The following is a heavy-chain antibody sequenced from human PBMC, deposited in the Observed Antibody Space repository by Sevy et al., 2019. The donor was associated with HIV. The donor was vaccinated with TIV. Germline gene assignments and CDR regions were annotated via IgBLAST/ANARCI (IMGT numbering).Heavy chain of an antibody. Sequence: ASVKVSCKASGYTFTSYDINWVRQATGQWLEWMGWMNPNSGDTGYVQKFQGRVTMTRNTSISTAYMELSSLRSEDTAVYYCARALRAVDIVPFDPWGQGTLVTVSS. CDR2: MNPNSGDT. J-gene: IGHJ5*02. CDR3: ARALRAVDIVPFDP. V-gene: IGHV1-8*01. CDR1: GYTFTSYD. D-gene: IGHD5-12*01.